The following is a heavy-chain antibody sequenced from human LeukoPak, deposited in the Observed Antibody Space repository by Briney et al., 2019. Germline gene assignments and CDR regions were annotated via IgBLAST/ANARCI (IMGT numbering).Heavy chain of an antibody. J-gene: IGHJ3*02. D-gene: IGHD2-15*01. CDR1: GFTFSDYY. CDR3: AKDLRGTYSKGDGFDI. Sequence: GGSLRLSCAASGFTFSDYYMSWVRQAPGKGLEWVSSISGSGSSTYYADSVKGRFTISRDNSKNTLYLQMNSLRAEDTAVYYCAKDLRGTYSKGDGFDIWGQGTMVTVSS. V-gene: IGHV3-23*01. CDR2: ISGSGSST.